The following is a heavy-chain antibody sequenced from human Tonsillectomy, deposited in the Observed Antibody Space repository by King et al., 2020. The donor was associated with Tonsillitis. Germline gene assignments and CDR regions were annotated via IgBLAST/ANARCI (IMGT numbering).Heavy chain of an antibody. CDR1: GFNFEDYA. Sequence: VQLVESGGGLVQPGRSLRLSWEASGFNFEDYAMHWVRQAPGKGLEWGSGIRWNRGGTGYADSVKGRFTISRDNAKNSLYLQMNSLRAEESALYYCAKDTRALYDFWTGSFDYWGQGTLVTVSS. V-gene: IGHV3-9*01. J-gene: IGHJ4*02. CDR3: AKDTRALYDFWTGSFDY. D-gene: IGHD3-3*01. CDR2: IRWNRGGT.